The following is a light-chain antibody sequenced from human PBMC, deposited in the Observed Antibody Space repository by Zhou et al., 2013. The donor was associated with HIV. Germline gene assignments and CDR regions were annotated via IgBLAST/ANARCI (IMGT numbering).Light chain of an antibody. CDR2: GAS. V-gene: IGKV1-NL1*01. J-gene: IGKJ4*01. Sequence: DIQMTQSPSSLSASVGDRVTITCRASQAISNSLAWYQQKPGKAPKLLLYGASRLESGVPSRFSGSGSGTDYTLTVSSLQPEDFATYYCQQYYSAPLTFGGGTKVEIK. CDR3: QQYYSAPLT. CDR1: QAISNS.